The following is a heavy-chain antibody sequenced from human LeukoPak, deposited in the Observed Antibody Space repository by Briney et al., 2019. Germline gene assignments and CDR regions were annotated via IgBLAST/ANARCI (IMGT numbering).Heavy chain of an antibody. CDR1: GYTFTSYY. V-gene: IGHV1-46*01. CDR2: INPSGGST. J-gene: IGHJ6*03. Sequence: ASVKVSCKASGYTFTSYYMHWVRQAPGQGLEWMGIINPSGGSTSYAQKFQGRVTMTRDMSTSTVYMELSSLRSEDTAVYYCARGPRVVSGWYLSTYYYYYMDVWGKGTTVTVSS. CDR3: ARGPRVVSGWYLSTYYYYYMDV. D-gene: IGHD6-19*01.